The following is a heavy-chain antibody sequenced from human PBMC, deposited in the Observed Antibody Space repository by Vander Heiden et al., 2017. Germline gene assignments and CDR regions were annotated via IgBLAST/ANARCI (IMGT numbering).Heavy chain of an antibody. Sequence: TLKASGPTLVQPTQTLTLTCPFSGSSLSTSGGGVGWIRQPPGKAREWLALIYWNDDKRYSPSLKSRLTITKDTSKNQVVLTMTNMDPVDTATYYCAHRWRDGIAAADCDPWGQGTLVTVSA. CDR3: AHRWRDGIAAADCDP. CDR2: IYWNDDK. CDR1: GSSLSTSGGG. V-gene: IGHV2-5*01. D-gene: IGHD6-13*01. J-gene: IGHJ5*02.